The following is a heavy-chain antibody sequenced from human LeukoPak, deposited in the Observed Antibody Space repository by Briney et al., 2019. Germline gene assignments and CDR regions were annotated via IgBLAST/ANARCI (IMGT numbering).Heavy chain of an antibody. V-gene: IGHV1-69*04. Sequence: SVKVSCKASGGTFSSYAISWVRQAPGQGLEWMGGIIPILGIANYAQKFQGRVTITADKSTSTAYMELSSLRSEDTAVYYCARDRSPMVRGVIGLDWGQGTLVTVSS. J-gene: IGHJ4*02. CDR3: ARDRSPMVRGVIGLD. CDR2: IIPILGIA. CDR1: GGTFSSYA. D-gene: IGHD3-10*01.